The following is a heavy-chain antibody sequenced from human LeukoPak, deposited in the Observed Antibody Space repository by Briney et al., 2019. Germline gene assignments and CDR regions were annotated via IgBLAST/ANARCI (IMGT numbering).Heavy chain of an antibody. V-gene: IGHV1-69*05. J-gene: IGHJ4*02. CDR3: ASATSAAQYYFDY. Sequence: ASVKVSCKASGGTFSSYAINWVRQAPGQGLEWMGGIIPIFGTANYAQKFQGRVTIITDESTSTAYMELSSLKSEDTAVYYCASATSAAQYYFDYWGQGTLVTVSS. CDR2: IIPIFGTA. CDR1: GGTFSSYA. D-gene: IGHD2-2*01.